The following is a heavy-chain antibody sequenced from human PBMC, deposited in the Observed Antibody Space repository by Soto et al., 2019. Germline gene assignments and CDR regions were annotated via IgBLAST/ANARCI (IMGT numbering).Heavy chain of an antibody. Sequence: EVQLLESGGGLVQPGGSLRPSCAASGFTFSSYAMSWVRQTPGKGLEWVSLFSGSGGDTYYADSVKGRLTISRDNSKNTLYLQMNSLGAEDTAVYYCAAGTNSDWYTYWGQGTLVTVSS. V-gene: IGHV3-23*01. CDR1: GFTFSSYA. CDR2: FSGSGGDT. D-gene: IGHD1-1*01. CDR3: AAGTNSDWYTY. J-gene: IGHJ4*02.